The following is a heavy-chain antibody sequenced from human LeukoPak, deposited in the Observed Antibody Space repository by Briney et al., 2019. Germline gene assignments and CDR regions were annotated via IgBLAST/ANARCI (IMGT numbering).Heavy chain of an antibody. CDR3: ARAGNGYSSSWYEYYYYYMDV. V-gene: IGHV1-18*01. CDR1: GYTFTSYG. CDR2: ISAYNGNT. Sequence: ASVKVSCKASGYTFTSYGISWVRQAPGQGLEWMGWISAYNGNTNYAQKLQGRVTMTTDTSTSTAYMELRSLRSDDTAVYYCARAGNGYSSSWYEYYYYYMDVWGKGTTVTISS. J-gene: IGHJ6*03. D-gene: IGHD6-13*01.